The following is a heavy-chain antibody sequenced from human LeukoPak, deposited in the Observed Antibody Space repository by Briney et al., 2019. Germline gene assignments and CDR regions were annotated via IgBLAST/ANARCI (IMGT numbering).Heavy chain of an antibody. J-gene: IGHJ5*02. Sequence: GGSLRLSCAASGFTFSSHSMSWVRQAPGKGLVWVSPISGSGGSTNYADSVQGRFTISRDNSKNMLYLQMNSLRAEDTAVYYVAKVPYSIYVPWGQGNLVTVSS. V-gene: IGHV3-23*01. CDR1: GFTFSSHS. CDR3: AKVPYSIYVP. CDR2: ISGSGGST. D-gene: IGHD4-11*01.